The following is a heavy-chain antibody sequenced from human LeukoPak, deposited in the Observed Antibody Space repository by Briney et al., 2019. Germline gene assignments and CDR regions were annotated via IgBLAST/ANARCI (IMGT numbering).Heavy chain of an antibody. Sequence: SETLSLTCTVSGGSTSYYYWTWIRQPAGKGLEWIGRIYTSGSTNYNPSLKSRVTMSVDTSKNQFSLKLSSVTAADTAVYYCASAPRSGTYLFEYWGQGTLVTVSS. V-gene: IGHV4-4*07. J-gene: IGHJ4*02. CDR2: IYTSGST. CDR3: ASAPRSGTYLFEY. D-gene: IGHD3-10*01. CDR1: GGSTSYYY.